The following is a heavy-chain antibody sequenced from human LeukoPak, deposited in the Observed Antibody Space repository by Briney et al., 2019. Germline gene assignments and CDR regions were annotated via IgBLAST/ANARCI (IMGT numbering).Heavy chain of an antibody. J-gene: IGHJ4*02. CDR3: ARQSRDGSKTRGYYFDY. CDR1: GYIFTHYW. V-gene: IGHV5-51*01. CDR2: IYPADSDT. Sequence: GESLKISCQVSGYIFTHYWIGWVRQMPGKGLESMGLIYPADSDTTYSPSFQGQVTISADKSISTVYLQWSSLKASDTAMYYCARQSRDGSKTRGYYFDYWGQGTLVNVSS. D-gene: IGHD3-10*01.